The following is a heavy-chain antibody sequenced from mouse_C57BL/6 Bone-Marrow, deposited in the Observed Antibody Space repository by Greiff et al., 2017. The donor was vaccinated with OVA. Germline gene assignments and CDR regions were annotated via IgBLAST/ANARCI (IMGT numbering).Heavy chain of an antibody. D-gene: IGHD1-1*01. V-gene: IGHV3-6*01. CDR2: ISYDGSN. CDR1: GYSITSGYY. CDR3: ARVPFYGSSYVRYFDV. Sequence: EVHLVESGPGLVKPSQSLSLTCSVTGYSITSGYYWNWIRQFPGNKLEWMGYISYDGSNNYNPSLKNRISITRDTSKNQFFLKLNYVTTEDPATYYCARVPFYGSSYVRYFDVWGTGTTVTVSS. J-gene: IGHJ1*03.